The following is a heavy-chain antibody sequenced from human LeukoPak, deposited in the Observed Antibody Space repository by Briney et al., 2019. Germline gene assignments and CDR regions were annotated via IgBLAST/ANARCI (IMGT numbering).Heavy chain of an antibody. D-gene: IGHD3-3*01. CDR3: ATAEYYDFWSGYFYFDY. CDR2: FDPEDGET. Sequence: ASVKVSCKVSGYTLTELSMHWVRQAPGKGLEWMGGFDPEDGETIYAQKFQGRVTMTEDTSTDTAYMELSSLRSEDTAVYYCATAEYYDFWSGYFYFDYWGQGTLVTVPS. CDR1: GYTLTELS. J-gene: IGHJ4*02. V-gene: IGHV1-24*01.